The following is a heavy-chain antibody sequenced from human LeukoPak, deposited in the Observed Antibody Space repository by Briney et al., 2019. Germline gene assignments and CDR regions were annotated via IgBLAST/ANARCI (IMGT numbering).Heavy chain of an antibody. V-gene: IGHV4-59*01. CDR2: VYHTGTS. CDR1: GDSITGYY. Sequence: PSETLSLTCTVSGDSITGYYWTWVRQPPGKGLEWIGYVYHTGTSNYNPSVRSRITMSVDTSKNQYSMKLTSVTAADTAVHFCARALDTWSALDYWGLGTLVTVSS. CDR3: ARALDTWSALDY. D-gene: IGHD5-18*01. J-gene: IGHJ4*02.